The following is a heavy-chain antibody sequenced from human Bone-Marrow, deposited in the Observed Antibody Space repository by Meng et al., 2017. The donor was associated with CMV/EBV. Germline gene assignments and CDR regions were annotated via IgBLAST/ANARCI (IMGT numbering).Heavy chain of an antibody. CDR3: TRHDSYNYRAEYYFDY. CDR1: TFSDSA. Sequence: TFSDSAMHWVRQASGKGLEWVGRIRSKADSYATAYAASVNGRFTISRDDSKNTAYLQMNSLKTEDTAVYYCTRHDSYNYRAEYYFDYWGQGILVTVSS. D-gene: IGHD5-18*01. V-gene: IGHV3-73*01. J-gene: IGHJ4*02. CDR2: IRSKADSYAT.